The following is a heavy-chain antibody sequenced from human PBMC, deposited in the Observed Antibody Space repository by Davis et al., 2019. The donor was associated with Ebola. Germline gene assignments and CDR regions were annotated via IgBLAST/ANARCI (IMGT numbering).Heavy chain of an antibody. CDR3: ASLRRTITGMDDGFDI. V-gene: IGHV5-51*01. CDR2: IYTGDSDT. CDR1: GNRFSSHW. Sequence: GESLKISCKASGNRFSSHWIGWVRQMPGKGLEWMGIIYTGDSDTRYSPSLRGQVTISADKSIKTAFLHWSSLKASDTAMYYCASLRRTITGMDDGFDIWGQGTMVTVSS. D-gene: IGHD2-8*02. J-gene: IGHJ3*02.